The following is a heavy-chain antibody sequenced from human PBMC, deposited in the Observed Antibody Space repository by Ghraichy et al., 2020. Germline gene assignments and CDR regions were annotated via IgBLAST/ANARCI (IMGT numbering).Heavy chain of an antibody. CDR1: GFTFINYA. CDR2: ISDAGDSA. J-gene: IGHJ4*02. Sequence: GGSLRLSCVASGFTFINYAMSWVRQAPGKGLEWVSVISDAGDSAYYADSVKGRFTISRDNSKNTVYLQMNNLRADDTAVYHCAKHIPYSGRYYTFDYWGQGTLGTVSS. D-gene: IGHD1-26*01. CDR3: AKHIPYSGRYYTFDY. V-gene: IGHV3-23*01.